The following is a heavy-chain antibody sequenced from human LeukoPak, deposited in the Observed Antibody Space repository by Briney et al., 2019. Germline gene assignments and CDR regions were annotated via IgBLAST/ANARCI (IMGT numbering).Heavy chain of an antibody. CDR1: GGAMSSYY. Sequence: SETLSLTCTVSGGAMSSYYWSWIRQPPGKGLEWIGYIYYSGNTNYNPSLKSRVTISVDTSKNQFSLKLSSVTAADTAVYYCARHEYGGNGPFDHWGQGTLVTVSS. V-gene: IGHV4-59*08. J-gene: IGHJ4*02. CDR2: IYYSGNT. D-gene: IGHD4-23*01. CDR3: ARHEYGGNGPFDH.